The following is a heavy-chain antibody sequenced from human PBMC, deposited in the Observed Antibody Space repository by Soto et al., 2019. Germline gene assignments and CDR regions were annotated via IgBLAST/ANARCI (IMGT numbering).Heavy chain of an antibody. D-gene: IGHD2-2*02. CDR3: AVRYTDY. CDR2: IKPDGSEK. J-gene: IGHJ4*02. V-gene: IGHV3-7*01. Sequence: EVQLVESGGGLVQPGGSLRLSCVASGFTFSNYWMTWVRQASGKGLEWVANIKPDGSEKYYVDSLKGRFTISRDNAKRSVYLQMDSLRAEDTAIYHCAVRYTDYWGQGALVTVSS. CDR1: GFTFSNYW.